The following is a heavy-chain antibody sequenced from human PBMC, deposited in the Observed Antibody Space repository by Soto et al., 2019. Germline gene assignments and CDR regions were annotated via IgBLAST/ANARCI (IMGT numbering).Heavy chain of an antibody. D-gene: IGHD6-19*01. J-gene: IGHJ4*02. CDR1: GFTVSSNY. CDR3: ARRGGGWFPYYFDY. Sequence: EVQLVESGGGLVQPGGSLRLSCAASGFTVSSNYMSWVRQAPGKGLEWVSVIYSGGSTYYADSVKGRFTISRDNSKNTLYLQMNSLRAEDTAVYYCARRGGGWFPYYFDYWGQGTLVTVSS. V-gene: IGHV3-66*01. CDR2: IYSGGST.